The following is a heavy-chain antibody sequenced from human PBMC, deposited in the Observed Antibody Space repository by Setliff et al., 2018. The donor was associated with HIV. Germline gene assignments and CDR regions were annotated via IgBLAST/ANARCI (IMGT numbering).Heavy chain of an antibody. D-gene: IGHD3-10*01. J-gene: IGHJ2*01. Sequence: SETLSLTCAVSGYSISSGYYWGWIRQPPGKGLEWIGSIYHSGSTYYNPSLKSRVTISVDTSKNQFSLKLTSVTAADTAVYYCARETNASGSLTAYWYLELWRRGTLVTVSS. CDR3: ARETNASGSLTAYWYLEL. CDR1: GYSISSGYY. CDR2: IYHSGST. V-gene: IGHV4-38-2*02.